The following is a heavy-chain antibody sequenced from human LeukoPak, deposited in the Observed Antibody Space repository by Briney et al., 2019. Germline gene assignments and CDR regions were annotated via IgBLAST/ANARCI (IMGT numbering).Heavy chain of an antibody. J-gene: IGHJ4*02. V-gene: IGHV3-66*01. CDR2: IYSGGTT. Sequence: GGSLRLSCAASGFTVSDNYMSWVRQAPGKGLEWVSVIYSGGTTYYADSVKGRFTISRDNSKNTLYLQMNSPRAEDTAVYYCARERRPEDFDWLSYFDYWGQGILVTVSS. D-gene: IGHD3-9*01. CDR1: GFTVSDNY. CDR3: ARERRPEDFDWLSYFDY.